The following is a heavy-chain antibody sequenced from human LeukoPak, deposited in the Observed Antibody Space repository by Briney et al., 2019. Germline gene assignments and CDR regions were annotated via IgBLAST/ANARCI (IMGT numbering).Heavy chain of an antibody. CDR2: INDDGSEK. Sequence: GGSLRLSCAASGFRLSNHWMTWVRQAPGKGLEWVANINDDGSEKYYAESVQGRFTTSRDNVKNSLFSQMNSLRVEDTTEYYCARHGYNFAWDPWGQGTLVSVSS. CDR3: ARHGYNFAWDP. D-gene: IGHD5-18*01. CDR1: GFRLSNHW. V-gene: IGHV3-7*01. J-gene: IGHJ5*02.